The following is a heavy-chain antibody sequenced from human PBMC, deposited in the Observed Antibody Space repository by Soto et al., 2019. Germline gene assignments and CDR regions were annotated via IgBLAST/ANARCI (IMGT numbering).Heavy chain of an antibody. V-gene: IGHV3-9*01. CDR2: ISWNSGSI. CDR3: AKDISDTAIVFDD. J-gene: IGHJ4*02. CDR1: SFTFVDYA. Sequence: LXLSCAASSFTFVDYAMHWVQQAPGKGLEWVSGISWNSGSIGYADSVKGRFTISRDNAKNSLYLQMNSLRAEDTALYYCAKDISDTAIVFDDWGQGTLVTVPS. D-gene: IGHD5-18*01.